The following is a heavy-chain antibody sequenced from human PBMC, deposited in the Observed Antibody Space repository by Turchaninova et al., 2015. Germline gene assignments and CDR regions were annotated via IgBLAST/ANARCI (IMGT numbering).Heavy chain of an antibody. D-gene: IGHD6-19*01. V-gene: IGHV3-64D*06. Sequence: EVQVVESGGGLVQPGGSLRLSCSASGFSFSTYTIHWVRQAPGKGLEYVSAVSSDGGGTYYADSVRGRFTISRDNSRNTLYLQMRSLRVEDTAVYYCVKDRQQWLTPPYYYGMDVWGQGTTVTVSS. CDR3: VKDRQQWLTPPYYYGMDV. J-gene: IGHJ6*02. CDR2: VSSDGGGT. CDR1: GFSFSTYT.